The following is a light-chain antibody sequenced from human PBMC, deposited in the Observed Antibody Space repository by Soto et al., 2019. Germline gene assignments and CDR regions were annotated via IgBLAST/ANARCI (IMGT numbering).Light chain of an antibody. Sequence: QSVLTQSPSASASLGASVKLTCTLSSGHSSYAIAWHQQQPEKGPRYLMKLNSDGSHSKGDGIPDRFSGSSSGAERYLTISSLQSEDESEYYCQAWDSSTVVFGGGTKVTVL. J-gene: IGLJ2*01. CDR2: LNSDGSH. CDR1: SGHSSYA. V-gene: IGLV4-69*01. CDR3: QAWDSSTVV.